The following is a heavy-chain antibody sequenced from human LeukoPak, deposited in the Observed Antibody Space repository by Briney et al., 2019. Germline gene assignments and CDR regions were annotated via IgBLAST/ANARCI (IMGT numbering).Heavy chain of an antibody. CDR2: ISWNSGSI. J-gene: IGHJ4*02. CDR3: AKDMAPTIRYDSSGYYSFDY. CDR1: GFTFSSYG. D-gene: IGHD3-22*01. Sequence: PGGSLRLSCAASGFTFSSYGMSWVRQAPGKGLEWVSGISWNSGSIGYADSVKGRFTISRDNAKNSLYLQMNSLRAVDTALYYCAKDMAPTIRYDSSGYYSFDYWGQGTLVTVSS. V-gene: IGHV3-9*01.